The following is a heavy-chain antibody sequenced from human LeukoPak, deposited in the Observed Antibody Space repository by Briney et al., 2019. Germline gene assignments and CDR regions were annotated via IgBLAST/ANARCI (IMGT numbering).Heavy chain of an antibody. CDR3: ARYGMYCLYS. CDR2: IHYTGRN. J-gene: IGHJ4*02. Sequence: PSETLSLTCTASGGSISNHYLSWIRQPPGKGLDWVRYIHYTGRNNYNPSLKSRFTMSIDTSKNQFSLKLTSVTAADTAVYFCARYGMYCLYSWGQGTLVTVSS. V-gene: IGHV4-59*11. D-gene: IGHD2-8*02. CDR1: GGSISNHY.